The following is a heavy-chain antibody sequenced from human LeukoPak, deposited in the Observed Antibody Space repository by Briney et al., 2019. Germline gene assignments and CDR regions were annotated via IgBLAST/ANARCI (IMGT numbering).Heavy chain of an antibody. V-gene: IGHV3-7*01. CDR1: GFNIRNHW. Sequence: GGSLRLSCVASGFNIRNHWMSWVRQTPGKGLEWVSTMKEDGTEKDYVDAVKGRFTISRDNAMNSVYLQMSRLRAEDTAVYYRASSPDHQWQVLLYFDYWGQGALVTVSS. J-gene: IGHJ4*02. CDR3: ASSPDHQWQVLLYFDY. CDR2: MKEDGTEK. D-gene: IGHD6-19*01.